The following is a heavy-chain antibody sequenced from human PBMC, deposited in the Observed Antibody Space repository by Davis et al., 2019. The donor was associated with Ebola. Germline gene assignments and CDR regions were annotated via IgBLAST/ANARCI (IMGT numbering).Heavy chain of an antibody. V-gene: IGHV3-33*06. Sequence: GGSLRLSCAASGFTFSSYGMHWVRQAPGKGLEWVAVIWYDGSNKYYADSVKGRFTISRDNSKNTLYLQMNSLRAEDTAVYYCAKLPRAIVVVPAAMSPWFDPWGQGTLVTVSS. CDR3: AKLPRAIVVVPAAMSPWFDP. CDR2: IWYDGSNK. D-gene: IGHD2-2*01. CDR1: GFTFSSYG. J-gene: IGHJ5*02.